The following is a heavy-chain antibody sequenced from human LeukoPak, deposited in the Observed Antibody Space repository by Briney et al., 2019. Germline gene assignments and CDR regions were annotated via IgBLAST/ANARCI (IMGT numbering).Heavy chain of an antibody. CDR3: AKDTSGWYSSDY. CDR1: GFTFSIYA. V-gene: IGHV3-23*01. J-gene: IGHJ4*02. D-gene: IGHD6-19*01. Sequence: GGSLRLSCAASGFTFSIYAMSWVRQAPGKGLEWVSTISGSGDSTYYADSVKGRFTISRDISKNTLYLQMNSLRGEDTAVYYCAKDTSGWYSSDYWGQGTLVAVSS. CDR2: ISGSGDST.